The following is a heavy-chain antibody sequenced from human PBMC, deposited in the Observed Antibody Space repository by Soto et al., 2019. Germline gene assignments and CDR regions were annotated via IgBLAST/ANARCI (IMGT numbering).Heavy chain of an antibody. Sequence: SETLSLTCTVSGGSISSYYWSWIRQPPGKGLEWIGYIYYSGSTNYNPSLKSRVTISVDTSKNQFSLKLSSVTAEDTARYYCAKISDSTGFYDLWGQGTPVTVSS. D-gene: IGHD3-22*01. CDR3: AKISDSTGFYDL. CDR2: IYYSGST. CDR1: GGSISSYY. J-gene: IGHJ4*02. V-gene: IGHV4-59*12.